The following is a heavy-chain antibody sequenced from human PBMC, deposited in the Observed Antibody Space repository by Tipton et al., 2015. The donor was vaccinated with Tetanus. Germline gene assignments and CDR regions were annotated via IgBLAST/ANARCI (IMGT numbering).Heavy chain of an antibody. D-gene: IGHD1-26*01. J-gene: IGHJ6*02. V-gene: IGHV3-72*01. CDR3: ARISGRYFYYGMDV. CDR1: GFDFMGYG. CDR2: IRDKANNFTT. Sequence: SLRLSCRASGFDFMGYGMHWVRRAPGKGLEWVGRIRDKANNFTTEYAASVKGRFTISRDDSKKSVYLQMSSLKTEDTAVYYCARISGRYFYYGMDVWGQGTTVTVSS.